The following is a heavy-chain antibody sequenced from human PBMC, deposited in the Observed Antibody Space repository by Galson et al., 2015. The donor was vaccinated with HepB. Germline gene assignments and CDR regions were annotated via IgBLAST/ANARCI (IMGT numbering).Heavy chain of an antibody. D-gene: IGHD2-15*01. CDR2: VYPGGSDT. CDR3: ARRQIYCSCFSAMDV. V-gene: IGHV5-51*01. J-gene: IGHJ6*02. Sequence: QSGAEVKKPGESLKISCKGSEYRFSTYWIGWVRQLPGRGLEWMGSVYPGGSDTRYSQSFKGQFTISAYKSIHTAYLQWSSLEASDTAMYYCARRQIYCSCFSAMDVWGQGTAVTVSS. CDR1: EYRFSTYW.